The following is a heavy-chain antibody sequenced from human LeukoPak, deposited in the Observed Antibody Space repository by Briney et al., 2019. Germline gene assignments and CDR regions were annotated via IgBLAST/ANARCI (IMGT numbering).Heavy chain of an antibody. V-gene: IGHV4-59*01. CDR2: IYNSGANT. D-gene: IGHD5-24*01. J-gene: IGHJ3*01. Sequence: SETLTLTCSVSGSSISTYYWSCMRQSPEKGLEWIGHIYNSGANTNYNPSLKSRVTISVDTSKNEFSLKLSSVTAADTAVYYCARSLRDVYNNHVPYAIKVLGQGKKVTVSP. CDR3: ARSLRDVYNNHVPYAIKV. CDR1: GSSISTYY.